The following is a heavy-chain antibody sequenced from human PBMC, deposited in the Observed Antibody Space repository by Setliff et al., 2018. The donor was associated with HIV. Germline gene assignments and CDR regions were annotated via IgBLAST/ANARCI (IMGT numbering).Heavy chain of an antibody. CDR2: ISYSGRT. J-gene: IGHJ4*02. CDR3: TIPASSLAPN. CDR1: GGSISSSNYY. V-gene: IGHV4-39*01. Sequence: SETLSLTCSVSGGSISSSNYYWGWIRQPPGKGLQWIGSISYSGRTYYNPSLKSRLTISADTSKNQFSLKLTSVTASDTAVYYCTIPASSLAPNWGRGTQVTVSS.